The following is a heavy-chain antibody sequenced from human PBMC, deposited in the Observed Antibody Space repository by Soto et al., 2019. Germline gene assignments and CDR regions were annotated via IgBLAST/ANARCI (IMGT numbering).Heavy chain of an antibody. D-gene: IGHD6-13*01. Sequence: QVQLVQSGGEVKKPGSSVKVSCKASGGTLSRSAISWVRQAPGQGLEWMGGIIPIFGPAIYAQKFRGRVSIIADESTRTAYMEMSSLRSEDTAVYYCGTGSSWTKVESWGQGTLVTVSS. J-gene: IGHJ4*02. V-gene: IGHV1-69*01. CDR3: GTGSSWTKVES. CDR1: GGTLSRSA. CDR2: IIPIFGPA.